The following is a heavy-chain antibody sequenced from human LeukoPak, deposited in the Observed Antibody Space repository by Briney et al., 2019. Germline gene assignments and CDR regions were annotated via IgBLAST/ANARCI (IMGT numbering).Heavy chain of an antibody. J-gene: IGHJ6*02. CDR2: IKSKTDGGTT. CDR1: GFTFSNAW. V-gene: IGHV3-15*01. CDR3: TTVPSLDPKYQPLLYPEGPEVGRSGMDV. D-gene: IGHD2-2*02. Sequence: GGSLRLSCAASGFTFSNAWMSWVRQAPGKGLEWVGRIKSKTDGGTTDYAAPVKGRFTISRDDSKNTLYLQMNSLKTEDTAVHYCTTVPSLDPKYQPLLYPEGPEVGRSGMDVWGQGTTVTVSS.